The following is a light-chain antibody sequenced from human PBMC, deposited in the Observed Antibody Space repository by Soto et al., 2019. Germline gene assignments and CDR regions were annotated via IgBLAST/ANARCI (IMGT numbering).Light chain of an antibody. CDR2: HAS. CDR1: QSVGNSY. V-gene: IGKV3-20*01. Sequence: EIVLTQSPGTLSLSPGERATLSCRASQSVGNSYLAWYQQKPGQPPRLLIYHASIRATGTPDRFSGSGPGTDFTLTISRLEPEDFAVYYCHQYANAPLTFGGGTKVEIK. CDR3: HQYANAPLT. J-gene: IGKJ4*01.